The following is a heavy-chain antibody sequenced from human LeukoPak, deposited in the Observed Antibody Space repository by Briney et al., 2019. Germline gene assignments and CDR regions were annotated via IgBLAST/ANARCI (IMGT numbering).Heavy chain of an antibody. CDR3: AKPTPDYYGSGSYPTSDFDY. J-gene: IGHJ4*02. D-gene: IGHD3-10*01. V-gene: IGHV3-13*04. CDR2: IGKGGDT. CDR1: GFTFSNYD. Sequence: GGSLRLSCAASGFTFSNYDWHWVRQATGRGLEWVSGIGKGGDTYYADSVKGRFTISRENAKNSFFLQMNSLRAEDTAVYYCAKPTPDYYGSGSYPTSDFDYWGQGTLVTVSS.